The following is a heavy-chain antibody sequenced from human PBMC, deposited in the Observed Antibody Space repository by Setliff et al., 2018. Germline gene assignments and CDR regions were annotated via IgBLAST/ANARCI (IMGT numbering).Heavy chain of an antibody. D-gene: IGHD3-10*01. V-gene: IGHV1-18*01. CDR1: GYTFISYD. CDR3: ARPGRGSGRLPYY. Sequence: ASVKVSCKASGYTFISYDISWVRQAPGQGLEWMGWISIDDDKTKYAQKFQGRVTMTTDTSTSTAYMELRSLRSDDTAVYYCARPGRGSGRLPYYWGQGTLVTVSS. CDR2: ISIDDDKT. J-gene: IGHJ4*02.